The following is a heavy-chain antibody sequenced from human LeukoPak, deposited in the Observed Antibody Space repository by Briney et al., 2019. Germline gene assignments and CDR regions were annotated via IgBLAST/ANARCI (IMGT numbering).Heavy chain of an antibody. CDR2: IRYDGSNK. V-gene: IGHV3-30*02. Sequence: GGSLRLSCAASGFTFSSYGMHWVRQAPGKGLEWVAFIRYDGSNKYYADSVKGRFTISRDNSKNTLYLQMNSLRAEDTAVYYCARVGTGIAARPETDWGQGTLVTVSS. CDR3: ARVGTGIAARPETD. CDR1: GFTFSSYG. D-gene: IGHD6-6*01. J-gene: IGHJ4*02.